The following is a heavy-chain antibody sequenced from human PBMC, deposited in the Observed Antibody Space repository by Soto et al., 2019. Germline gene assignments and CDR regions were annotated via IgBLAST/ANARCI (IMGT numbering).Heavy chain of an antibody. CDR3: ARFRPFCQLLYRPCWFDP. V-gene: IGHV4-34*01. CDR2: INHSGST. J-gene: IGHJ5*02. Sequence: LSLTFAVYVGSFCGYYWSWIRQPPGKGLEWIGEINHSGSTNYNPSLKSRVTISVDTSKNQFSLKLSSVTAADTAVYYCARFRPFCQLLYRPCWFDPWGQGTLVTVSS. CDR1: VGSFCGYY. D-gene: IGHD2-2*02.